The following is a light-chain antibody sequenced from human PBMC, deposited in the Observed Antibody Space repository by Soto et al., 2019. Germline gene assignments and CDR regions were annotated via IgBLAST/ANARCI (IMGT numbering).Light chain of an antibody. V-gene: IGKV3-20*01. CDR2: SES. CDR1: QSISGTY. CDR3: QYYGTSPST. J-gene: IGKJ1*01. Sequence: DIVLTQSPGTLSLASGERATLSCRASQSISGTYLAWYQQRPGQAPRLLIYSESTRATGIPDRFSGSGSGTDFTLTISRLEPEDFAVYYCQYYGTSPSTFGRGTKVDIK.